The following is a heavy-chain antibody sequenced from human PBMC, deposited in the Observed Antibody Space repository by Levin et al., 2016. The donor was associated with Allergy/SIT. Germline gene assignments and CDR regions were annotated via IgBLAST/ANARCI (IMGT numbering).Heavy chain of an antibody. V-gene: IGHV3-15*01. CDR2: IQTKSDGGTT. D-gene: IGHD1-1*01. CDR3: TTDDRYNWNDWVGYYYYYMGV. J-gene: IGHJ6*03. Sequence: VRQAPGKGLEWVGRIQTKSDGGTTDYAAPVKGRFTISRDDSENTMYLQMNSLKTEDTGVYYCTTDDRYNWNDWVGYYYYYMGVWGKGTTVTVSS.